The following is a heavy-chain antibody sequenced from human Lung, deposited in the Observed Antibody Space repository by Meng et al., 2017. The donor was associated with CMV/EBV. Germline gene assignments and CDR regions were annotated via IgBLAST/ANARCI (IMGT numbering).Heavy chain of an antibody. CDR3: LRRSGGSV. CDR1: GDSITNHNW. V-gene: IGHV4-4*02. CDR2: IPHRGSS. Sequence: QWQWREPAPHLVKPSDSLSLTCAVSGDSITNHNWWAWVRQPPGKGLEWIGEIPHRGSSAYNPSLKSRVSMSIDKSKNQFSLKLTSVTAADTAVYHCLRRSGGSVWGQGTLVTVSS. D-gene: IGHD3-10*01. J-gene: IGHJ1*01.